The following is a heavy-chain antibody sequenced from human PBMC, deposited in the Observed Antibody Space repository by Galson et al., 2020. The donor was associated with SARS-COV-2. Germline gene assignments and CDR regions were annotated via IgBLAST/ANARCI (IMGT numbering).Heavy chain of an antibody. V-gene: IGHV1-2*06. CDR1: GYTFTGYY. J-gene: IGHJ4*02. D-gene: IGHD3-22*01. Sequence: ASVKVSCKASGYTFTGYYMHWVRQAPGQGLEWMGRINPNSGGTNYAQKLQGRVTMTRDTSISTAYMELSRLRSDDTAVYYCAREGPPSITMIVVATLFDYWGQGTLVTVSS. CDR3: AREGPPSITMIVVATLFDY. CDR2: INPNSGGT.